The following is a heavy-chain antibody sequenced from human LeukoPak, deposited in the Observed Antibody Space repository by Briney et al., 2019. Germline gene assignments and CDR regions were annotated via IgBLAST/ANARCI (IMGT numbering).Heavy chain of an antibody. D-gene: IGHD5-24*01. V-gene: IGHV3-33*01. CDR2: IWYDGSNK. CDR3: ARERMAHSYYYGMDV. J-gene: IGHJ6*02. Sequence: GWSLRLSCAASGFTFSSYGMHWVRQAPGKGLEWVAVIWYDGSNKYYADSVKGRFTISRDNSKNTLYLQMNSLRAEDTAVYYCARERMAHSYYYGMDVWGQGTTVTVSS. CDR1: GFTFSSYG.